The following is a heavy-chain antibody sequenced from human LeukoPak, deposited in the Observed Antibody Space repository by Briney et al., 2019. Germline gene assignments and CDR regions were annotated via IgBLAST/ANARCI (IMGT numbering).Heavy chain of an antibody. CDR1: GGSISTYY. V-gene: IGHV4-59*12. CDR3: ARERGTEMATIGFDY. Sequence: SETLSLTCTVSGGSISTYYWTWIRQSPGKGLEWIADIHHSGSTNYNPSLGSRVTISVDTSKNQFSLKLSSVTAADTAVYYCARERGTEMATIGFDYWGQGTLVTVSS. J-gene: IGHJ4*02. CDR2: IHHSGST. D-gene: IGHD5-24*01.